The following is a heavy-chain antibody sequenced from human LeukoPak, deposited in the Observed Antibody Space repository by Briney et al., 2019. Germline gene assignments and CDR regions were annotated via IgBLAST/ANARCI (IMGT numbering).Heavy chain of an antibody. CDR3: ARRPHWGSYFDY. D-gene: IGHD7-27*01. V-gene: IGHV4-59*08. Sequence: SETLSLTCTVYGGSISSYYWSWIRQPPGKGLEWIGYIYYSGSTNYNPSLKSRVTISVDTSKNQFSLRLSSVTAADTAVYYCARRPHWGSYFDYWGQGTLVTVSS. CDR2: IYYSGST. CDR1: GGSISSYY. J-gene: IGHJ4*02.